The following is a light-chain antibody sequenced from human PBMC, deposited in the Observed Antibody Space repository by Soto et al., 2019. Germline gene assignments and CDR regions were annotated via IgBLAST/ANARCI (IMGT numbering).Light chain of an antibody. Sequence: EIVLTQSPATLSLSPGERATLSCRASQSVSSSYLAWYQQKPGQAPRLLIYGASRRAAGVPDRFSASHSGTDFTLTISGLEPEDFAVYFCQQYDTTPWTLGQGTKVDIK. CDR1: QSVSSSY. CDR2: GAS. J-gene: IGKJ1*01. V-gene: IGKV3-20*01. CDR3: QQYDTTPWT.